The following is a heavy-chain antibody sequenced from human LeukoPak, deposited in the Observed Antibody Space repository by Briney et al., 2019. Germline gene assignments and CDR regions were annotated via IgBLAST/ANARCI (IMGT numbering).Heavy chain of an antibody. CDR1: GFSFSTYG. CDR3: AKTFSGYYYREFDY. J-gene: IGHJ4*02. V-gene: IGHV3-23*01. D-gene: IGHD3-22*01. CDR2: TSGSGGST. Sequence: HPGGSLRLSCAASGFSFSTYGMSWVRQAPGKGLEWVSGTSGSGGSTYYADSVKGRFTISRDNSKNTLDLQMNSLRAEDTAVYYCAKTFSGYYYREFDYWGQGTLVTVSS.